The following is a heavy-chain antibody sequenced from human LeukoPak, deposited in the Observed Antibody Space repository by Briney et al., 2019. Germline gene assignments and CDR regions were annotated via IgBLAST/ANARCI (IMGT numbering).Heavy chain of an antibody. Sequence: GGSLRLSCAASGFSFSNYAMSWVRQAPGKGLEGVAVITKRGAGTDYADSVKGRFTISRDDSKNTLYLQMSSLRVEDTAVYYCAKEELGYFDYWGQGVLVTDSS. D-gene: IGHD2/OR15-2a*01. CDR3: AKEELGYFDY. J-gene: IGHJ4*02. CDR1: GFSFSNYA. V-gene: IGHV3-23*01. CDR2: ITKRGAGT.